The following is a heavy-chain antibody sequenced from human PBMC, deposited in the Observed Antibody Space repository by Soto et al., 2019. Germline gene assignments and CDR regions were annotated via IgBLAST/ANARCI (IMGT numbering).Heavy chain of an antibody. CDR3: AKGGRQWLVTSDFNY. V-gene: IGHV3-30*18. J-gene: IGHJ4*02. CDR1: GFTFSDYA. Sequence: VQLVESGGGVVQPGRSLRLSCAASGFTFSDYAMHWVRQAPGKGLEWVAVVSHDGRNTHYADSVKGRFTISRDSSKNPVSPEMTSVRAEDTAVYYCAKGGRQWLVTSDFNYWGQGALVTVSS. D-gene: IGHD6-19*01. CDR2: VSHDGRNT.